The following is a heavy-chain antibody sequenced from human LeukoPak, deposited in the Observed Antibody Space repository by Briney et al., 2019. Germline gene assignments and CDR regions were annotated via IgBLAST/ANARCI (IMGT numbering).Heavy chain of an antibody. CDR3: ARATTGIVGGDY. V-gene: IGHV3-7*01. J-gene: IGHJ4*02. D-gene: IGHD1-26*01. Sequence: GGSLRLSCAVSGFTFSRYWMSWVRQAPGKGLEWVGNINQNGTEKYSVDSVKGRFTISRDNAKNSVYLQMNSLRAEDTAVYYCARATTGIVGGDYWGQGTLVTVSS. CDR2: INQNGTEK. CDR1: GFTFSRYW.